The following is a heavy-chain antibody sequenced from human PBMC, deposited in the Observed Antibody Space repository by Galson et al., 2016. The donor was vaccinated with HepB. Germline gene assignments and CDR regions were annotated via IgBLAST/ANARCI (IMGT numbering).Heavy chain of an antibody. V-gene: IGHV3-21*01. CDR2: ISSISTHI. D-gene: IGHD2-15*01. J-gene: IGHJ4*02. CDR1: GFTFSSYS. Sequence: SLRLSCAASGFTFSSYSMNWVRQAPGKGLEWVSSISSISTHIYYADSVKARFTISRDNAKNSLFLEMNSLRADDTAVYYCAREDCSASSCYSGVGYWGRGTLVTVSS. CDR3: AREDCSASSCYSGVGY.